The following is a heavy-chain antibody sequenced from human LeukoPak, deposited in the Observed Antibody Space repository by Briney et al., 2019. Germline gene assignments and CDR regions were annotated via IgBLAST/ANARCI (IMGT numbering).Heavy chain of an antibody. Sequence: PGGSLRLSCAASGFTFNSYGIHWVRQAPGKGLEWVAVIWYDGSNQYYADSVKGRFTISRDNSKNTVYLQMNSLRAEDTAVYYCARNLPPYGMDVWGQGTTVTVSS. V-gene: IGHV3-33*01. CDR1: GFTFNSYG. CDR2: IWYDGSNQ. J-gene: IGHJ6*02. CDR3: ARNLPPYGMDV.